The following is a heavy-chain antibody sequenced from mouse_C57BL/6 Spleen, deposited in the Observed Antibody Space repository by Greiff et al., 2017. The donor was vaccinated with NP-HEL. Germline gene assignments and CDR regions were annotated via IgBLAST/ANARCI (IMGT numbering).Heavy chain of an antibody. CDR1: GFTFTDYY. CDR3: TTHPFAY. J-gene: IGHJ3*01. Sequence: EVQLQQSGAELVRPGASVKLSCTASGFTFTDYYMHWVKQRPEQGLEWIGWIDPENGDTEYASKFQGKATITADTSSNTAYLQLSSLTSEDTAVYYCTTHPFAYWGKGTLVTVSA. CDR2: IDPENGDT. V-gene: IGHV14-4*01.